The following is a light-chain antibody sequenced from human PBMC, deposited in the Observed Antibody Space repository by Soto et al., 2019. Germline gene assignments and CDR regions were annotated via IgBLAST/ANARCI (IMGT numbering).Light chain of an antibody. CDR2: DAS. CDR3: QQYGRSPFT. J-gene: IGKJ3*01. CDR1: QSVSSSY. Sequence: EIVLTQSPGTLSLSPGERATLSCRASQSVSSSYLAWYQQKAGQAPRLLIYDASNRATGIPARFSGSGSGTDFTLTISRLEPEDFAVYYCQQYGRSPFTFGPGTKVDIK. V-gene: IGKV3-20*01.